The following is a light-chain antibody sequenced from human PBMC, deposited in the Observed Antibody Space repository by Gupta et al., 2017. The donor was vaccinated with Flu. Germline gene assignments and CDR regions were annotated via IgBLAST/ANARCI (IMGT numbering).Light chain of an antibody. CDR2: DTS. CDR1: QTIGRQ. CDR3: QQRSLWPLT. J-gene: IGKJ4*01. Sequence: GESATLSCRASQTIGRQLAWYQQRPGRPPRLIISDTSNRATGIPARFSGSGSGTDFTLTISNLEPEDFAVYFCQQRSLWPLTFGGGTKVEIK. V-gene: IGKV3-11*01.